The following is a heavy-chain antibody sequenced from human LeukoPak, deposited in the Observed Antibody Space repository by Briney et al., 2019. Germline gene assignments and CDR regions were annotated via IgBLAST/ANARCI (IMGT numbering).Heavy chain of an antibody. J-gene: IGHJ5*02. V-gene: IGHV4-38-2*02. Sequence: SETLSLTCTVSSHSISSRYYWGWIRQPPGKGLEWVGNIYYGGSTHHNPSLKSRPTLCVDPSKSHFSLNVSSVIAAGTCISYGAIKTFRDFDFWSGLGTWFDRWGEGTRVTDCS. CDR3: AIKTFRDFDFWSGLGTWFDR. CDR1: SHSISSRYY. CDR2: IYYGGST. D-gene: IGHD3-3*01.